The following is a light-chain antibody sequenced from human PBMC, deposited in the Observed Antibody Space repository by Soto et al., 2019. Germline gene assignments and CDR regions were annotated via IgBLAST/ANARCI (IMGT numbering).Light chain of an antibody. CDR3: SSYAGSNNWV. CDR1: SSDVGGYNY. CDR2: EVS. V-gene: IGLV2-8*01. J-gene: IGLJ3*02. Sequence: QSALTPPPSASGSPGQSVTISCTGTSSDVGGYNYVPWYQQHPGKAPKLMIYEVSKRPSGVPDRVSGSKSGNTASLTVSGLQAEDEADYYCSSYAGSNNWVFGGGTKLTVL.